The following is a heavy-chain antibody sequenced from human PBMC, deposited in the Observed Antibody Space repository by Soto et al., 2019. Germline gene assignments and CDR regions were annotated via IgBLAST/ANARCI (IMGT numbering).Heavy chain of an antibody. CDR2: ISAYNGNT. J-gene: IGHJ6*02. CDR1: GYTFTSYG. V-gene: IGHV1-18*04. D-gene: IGHD2-15*01. CDR3: ARVMEKFYCSGGSCYYRFYYGMDV. Sequence: ASVKVSCKASGYTFTSYGISWVRQAPGQGLEWMGWISAYNGNTNYAQKLQGRVTMTTDTSTSTAYMELRSLRSDDTAVYYCARVMEKFYCSGGSCYYRFYYGMDVWGQGTTVTVPS.